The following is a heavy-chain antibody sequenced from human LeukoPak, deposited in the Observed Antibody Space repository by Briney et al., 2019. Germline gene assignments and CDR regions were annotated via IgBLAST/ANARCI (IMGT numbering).Heavy chain of an antibody. V-gene: IGHV3-21*01. CDR2: ISSSSSYI. CDR3: ARDKGVEESPDY. CDR1: GFTFSSYS. D-gene: IGHD2-8*01. J-gene: IGHJ4*02. Sequence: PGGSLRLSCAASGFTFSSYSMNWVRQAPGKGLEWVSSISSSSSYIYYADSVKGRFTISRDNAKNTLYLQMNSLRAEDTAVYYCARDKGVEESPDYWGQGTLVTVSS.